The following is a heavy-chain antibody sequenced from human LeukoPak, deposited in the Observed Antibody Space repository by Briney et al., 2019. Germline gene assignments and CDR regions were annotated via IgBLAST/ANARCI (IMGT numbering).Heavy chain of an antibody. CDR1: GGSISSSSYY. J-gene: IGHJ6*02. V-gene: IGHV4-39*07. CDR3: ARSHARYYYGMDV. CDR2: IYYSGST. Sequence: PSETLSLTCTVSGGSISSSSYYWGWIRQPPGKGLEWIGSIYYSGSTYYNPSLESRVTISVDTSKNQFSLKLSSVTAADTAVYYCARSHARYYYGMDVWGQGTTVTVSS.